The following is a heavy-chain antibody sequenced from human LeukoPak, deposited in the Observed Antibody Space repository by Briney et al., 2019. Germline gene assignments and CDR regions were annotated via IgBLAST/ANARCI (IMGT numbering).Heavy chain of an antibody. CDR3: ARGAEPSPYYYYYGMDV. CDR2: IKQDGSEK. Sequence: GGSLRLSCAASGFTFSSYWMSWVRQAPGKGLEWVANIKQDGSEKYYVDSVKGRFTISRDNAKNSLYLQMNSLRAEDTAVYYCARGAEPSPYYYYYGMDVWGQGTTVTVSS. J-gene: IGHJ6*02. CDR1: GFTFSSYW. D-gene: IGHD1-14*01. V-gene: IGHV3-7*01.